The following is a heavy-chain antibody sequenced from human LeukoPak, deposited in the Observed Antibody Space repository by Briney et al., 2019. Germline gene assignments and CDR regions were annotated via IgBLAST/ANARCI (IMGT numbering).Heavy chain of an antibody. D-gene: IGHD5-24*01. Sequence: PGGSLRLSCEASGFTFSSYAMHWVRQAPGKGLEYVSAISSNGGTTYYANSVKGRFTISRDNSKNTLHLQMGSLRAEDMAVYYCARDQFPGRWVQGGFDFWGQGTLVTVSS. CDR2: ISSNGGTT. V-gene: IGHV3-64*01. CDR1: GFTFSSYA. CDR3: ARDQFPGRWVQGGFDF. J-gene: IGHJ4*02.